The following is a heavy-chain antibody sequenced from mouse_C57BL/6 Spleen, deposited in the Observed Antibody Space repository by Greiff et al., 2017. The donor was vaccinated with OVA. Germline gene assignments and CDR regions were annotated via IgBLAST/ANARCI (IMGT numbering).Heavy chain of an antibody. D-gene: IGHD2-4*01. J-gene: IGHJ3*01. Sequence: VQLQQPGAELVKPGASVKLSCKASGYTFTSYWMHWVKQRPGQGLEWIGRIHPSDSDTNYNQKFKGKATLTVDKSSSTAYMQLSSLTSEDSAVYYCATPFYYDYDGGWAYWGQGTLVTVSA. CDR3: ATPFYYDYDGGWAY. CDR1: GYTFTSYW. V-gene: IGHV1-74*01. CDR2: IHPSDSDT.